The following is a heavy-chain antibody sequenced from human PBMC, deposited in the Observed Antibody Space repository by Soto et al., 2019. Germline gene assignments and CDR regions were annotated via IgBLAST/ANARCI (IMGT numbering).Heavy chain of an antibody. V-gene: IGHV1-2*02. CDR1: GYTFTGYY. D-gene: IGHD1-26*01. J-gene: IGHJ6*02. CDR3: AREWELPLYYYGMDV. Sequence: GASVKVSCKASGYTFTGYYMHWVRQAPGQGLEWMGWINPNSGGTNYAQKFQGRVTMTRDTSISTAYMELSRLRSDDTAVYYCAREWELPLYYYGMDVWGQGTKVTVSS. CDR2: INPNSGGT.